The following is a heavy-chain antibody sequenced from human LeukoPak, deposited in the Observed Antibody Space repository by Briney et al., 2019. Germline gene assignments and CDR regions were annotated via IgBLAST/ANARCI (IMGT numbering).Heavy chain of an antibody. V-gene: IGHV4-39*07. CDR2: IYYSGST. CDR3: AREPVTYGSGSYVVSNWFDP. J-gene: IGHJ5*02. D-gene: IGHD3-10*01. CDR1: GGSISSSSYY. Sequence: PSETLSLTCTVSGGSISSSSYYWGWIRQPPGKGLEWIGSIYYSGSTYYNPSLKSRVTISVDTSKNQFSLKLSSVTAADTAVYYCAREPVTYGSGSYVVSNWFDPWGQGTLVTVSS.